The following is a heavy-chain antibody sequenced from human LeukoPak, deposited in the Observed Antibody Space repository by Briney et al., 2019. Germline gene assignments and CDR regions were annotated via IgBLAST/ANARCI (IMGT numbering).Heavy chain of an antibody. CDR2: INHSGTT. CDR3: ARGGGSSGYYTDY. Sequence: SETLSLTCAVYGGSFSGYYWSWIRQPPGKGLEWIGEINHSGTTNYNPSLKSRVTISVDTSKNQFSLKLSSVTAADTSVYYCARGGGSSGYYTDYWGQGTLVTVSS. V-gene: IGHV4-34*01. CDR1: GGSFSGYY. J-gene: IGHJ4*02. D-gene: IGHD3-22*01.